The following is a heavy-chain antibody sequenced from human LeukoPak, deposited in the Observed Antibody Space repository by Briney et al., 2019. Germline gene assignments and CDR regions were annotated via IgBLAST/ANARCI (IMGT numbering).Heavy chain of an antibody. Sequence: SQTLSLTCAASGGSISSGGYSWSWIRQPPGKGLEWIGYIYHSGSTYYNPSLKSRVTISVDRSKNQFSLKLSSVTAADTAVYYCARVKWRCSSTSCPTFDYWGQGTLVTVSS. V-gene: IGHV4-30-2*01. CDR3: ARVKWRCSSTSCPTFDY. D-gene: IGHD2-2*01. J-gene: IGHJ4*02. CDR1: GGSISSGGYS. CDR2: IYHSGST.